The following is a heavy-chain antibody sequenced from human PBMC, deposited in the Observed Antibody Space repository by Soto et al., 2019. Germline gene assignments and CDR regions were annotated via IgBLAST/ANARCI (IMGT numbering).Heavy chain of an antibody. CDR1: GGSISSSNW. V-gene: IGHV4-4*02. CDR2: IYHSGST. Sequence: QLHLQESGPGLVKPSGTLSLTCAVSGGSISSSNWWCWVRQPPGRAREWIGEIYHSGSTNYNPSLKSRVTMSVDKSKNQLSLNLTSVTAADTAVYYCARVGGSGMDVWGRGTTVSVSS. CDR3: ARVGGSGMDV. J-gene: IGHJ6*02.